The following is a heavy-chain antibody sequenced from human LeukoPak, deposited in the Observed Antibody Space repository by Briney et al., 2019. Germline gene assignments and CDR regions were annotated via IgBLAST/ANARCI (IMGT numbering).Heavy chain of an antibody. J-gene: IGHJ4*02. CDR1: GFTFSNSA. CDR3: AKAAIGGDYA. Sequence: PGGSLRLSCAASGFTFSNSAMTWVRQAPGKGLEWVSAISDDGDSKYAASVKGRFTVSRDNSKNTLFLQMNSLRAEDTAVYYCAKAAIGGDYAWGQGTLVTVSS. V-gene: IGHV3-23*01. D-gene: IGHD4-17*01. CDR2: ISDDGDS.